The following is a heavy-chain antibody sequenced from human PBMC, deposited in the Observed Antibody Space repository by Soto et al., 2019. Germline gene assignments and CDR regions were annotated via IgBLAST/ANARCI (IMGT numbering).Heavy chain of an antibody. J-gene: IGHJ6*03. CDR2: IKQDGSEK. CDR3: ARGRGGIAARRGISYYYMDV. Sequence: GGSLRLSCAASGFTFSSYWMSWVRQAPGKGLEWVANIKQDGSEKYYVDSVKGRFTISRDNAKNSLYLQMNSLRAEDTAVYYCARGRGGIAARRGISYYYMDVWGKGTTVTVSS. D-gene: IGHD6-6*01. V-gene: IGHV3-7*04. CDR1: GFTFSSYW.